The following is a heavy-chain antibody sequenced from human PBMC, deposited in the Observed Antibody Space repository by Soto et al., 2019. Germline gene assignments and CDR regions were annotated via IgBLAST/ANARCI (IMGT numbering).Heavy chain of an antibody. D-gene: IGHD2-2*02. Sequence: GGALRVSCAASGFTCSSYSMNWVRQAPGKGLEWVSSISSSSDIYYADSVKGRFTISRDNAKNSLYLQMTSLSAEDTAVYYCARSRYCSSTSCYTFTTHYYYFGMDVWAQGTTVTVSS. V-gene: IGHV3-21*01. CDR2: ISSSSDI. CDR3: ARSRYCSSTSCYTFTTHYYYFGMDV. J-gene: IGHJ6*02. CDR1: GFTCSSYS.